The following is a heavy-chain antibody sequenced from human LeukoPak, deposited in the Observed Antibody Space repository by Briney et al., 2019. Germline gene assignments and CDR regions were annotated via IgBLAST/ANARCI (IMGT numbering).Heavy chain of an antibody. Sequence: PVKVSCKASGGTFSSYAISWVRQAPGQGLEGMGGIIPIFGTANYAQKFQGRVTITADESTSTAYMELSSLRSEDTAVYYCARGESNYDILTGYLDYWGQGTLVTVSS. V-gene: IGHV1-69*13. CDR3: ARGESNYDILTGYLDY. D-gene: IGHD3-9*01. CDR1: GGTFSSYA. CDR2: IIPIFGTA. J-gene: IGHJ4*02.